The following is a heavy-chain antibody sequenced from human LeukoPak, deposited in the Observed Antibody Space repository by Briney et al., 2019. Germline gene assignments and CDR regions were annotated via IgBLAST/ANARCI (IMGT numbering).Heavy chain of an antibody. Sequence: TAGGSLRLSCAASGFTFSDYYMSWIRQAPGKGLEWVSYISSSSSTIYYADSVKGRFTISRDNAKNSLYLQMNSLRAEDTAVYYCARASSGWYGGFDYWGQGTLVTVSS. J-gene: IGHJ4*02. D-gene: IGHD6-19*01. CDR3: ARASSGWYGGFDY. CDR1: GFTFSDYY. V-gene: IGHV3-11*04. CDR2: ISSSSSTI.